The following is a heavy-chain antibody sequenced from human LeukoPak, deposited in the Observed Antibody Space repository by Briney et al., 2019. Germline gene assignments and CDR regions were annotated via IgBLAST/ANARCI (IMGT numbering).Heavy chain of an antibody. V-gene: IGHV3-74*01. CDR2: INNDGSST. Sequence: GGSLSLSCAASGLPFSSYGMHWVRQAPGRGLLWVSRINNDGSSTSYADSVKGRFTISRDNAKNTLYLQMNSLRAEDTAVYYCARGGSSSHMDVWGKGTTVTVSS. CDR3: ARGGSSSHMDV. J-gene: IGHJ6*03. D-gene: IGHD6-6*01. CDR1: GLPFSSYG.